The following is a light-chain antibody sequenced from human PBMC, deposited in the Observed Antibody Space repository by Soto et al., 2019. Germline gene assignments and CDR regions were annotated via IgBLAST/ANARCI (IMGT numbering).Light chain of an antibody. Sequence: QSALTQPPSASGSPGQSVTISCTGTSSDVGAYNQVSWYQQHPGKPPKLMIQEVSSRPSGVPDRFSGSKSGNTASLTVSGLQAEDEAHYFCSSQAGGQVVFGGGTKLTVL. CDR3: SSQAGGQVV. V-gene: IGLV2-8*01. CDR1: SSDVGAYNQ. J-gene: IGLJ3*02. CDR2: EVS.